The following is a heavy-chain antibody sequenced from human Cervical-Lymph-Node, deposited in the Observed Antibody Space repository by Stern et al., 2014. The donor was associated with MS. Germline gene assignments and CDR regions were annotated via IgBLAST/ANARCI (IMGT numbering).Heavy chain of an antibody. V-gene: IGHV2-5*02. D-gene: IGHD5-18*01. CDR2: IYWDDDK. CDR3: AHRPGVDTAMGLFDY. Sequence: QITLKESGPTLVKPTQTLTLTCTFSGFSLSASGVGVGWIRQPPGKALEWLALIYWDDDKRYSPSLKSRLTTTKDTSKNQVVLTMTNMDPVDTATYYCAHRPGVDTAMGLFDYWGQGTLVTVSS. CDR1: GFSLSASGVG. J-gene: IGHJ4*02.